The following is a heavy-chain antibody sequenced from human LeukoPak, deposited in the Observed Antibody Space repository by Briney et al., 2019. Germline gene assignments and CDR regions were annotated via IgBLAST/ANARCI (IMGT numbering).Heavy chain of an antibody. D-gene: IGHD3-22*01. CDR1: GFTFSSYE. J-gene: IGHJ4*02. CDR2: ISSSGSTI. CDR3: AKALYYYDSNGYYLYYFDY. Sequence: PGGSLRLSCAASGFTFSSYEMNWVRQAPGKGLEWVSYISSSGSTIYYADSVKGRFTISRDNYKNTLYLQMNSLRAEDTAVYYCAKALYYYDSNGYYLYYFDYWGQGTLVTVSS. V-gene: IGHV3-48*03.